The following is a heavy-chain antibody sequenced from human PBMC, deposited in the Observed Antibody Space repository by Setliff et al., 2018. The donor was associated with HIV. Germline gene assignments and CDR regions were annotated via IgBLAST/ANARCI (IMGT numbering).Heavy chain of an antibody. CDR2: INHSGST. V-gene: IGHV4-34*01. CDR3: ARELTGRIDAFDI. D-gene: IGHD7-27*01. CDR1: GGSFTDIGGSFTDYY. J-gene: IGHJ3*02. Sequence: SETLSLTCAVFGGSFTDIGGSFTDYYWIWIRQPPGKGLEWIGEINHSGSTNYNPSLKSRVTISVDTSKNQFSLKLSSVTAADTAVYYCARELTGRIDAFDIWGQGTMVTVSS.